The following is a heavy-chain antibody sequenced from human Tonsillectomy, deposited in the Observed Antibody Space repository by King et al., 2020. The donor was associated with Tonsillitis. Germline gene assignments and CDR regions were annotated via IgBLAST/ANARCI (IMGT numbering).Heavy chain of an antibody. CDR2: ISYDGSNK. CDR3: AKGKHSGSYYMGDY. V-gene: IGHV3-30*18. Sequence: VQLVESGGGVVQPGRSLRLSCAASGFTFSSYGMHWVRQAPGKGLEWVAVISYDGSNKYYAVSVKGRFTISRDNSKNTLYLQMNSLRYEDTAVYSCAKGKHSGSYYMGDYWGQGNLVTVSS. D-gene: IGHD1-26*01. J-gene: IGHJ4*02. CDR1: GFTFSSYG.